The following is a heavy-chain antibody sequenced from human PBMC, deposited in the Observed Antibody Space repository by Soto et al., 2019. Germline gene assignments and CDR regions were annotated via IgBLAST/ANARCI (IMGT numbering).Heavy chain of an antibody. CDR3: ARDGSRNLVVVPQDV. J-gene: IGHJ6*04. V-gene: IGHV3-21*01. Sequence: GGSLRLSCAASGFTFSSYSMNWVRQAPGKGLEWVSSISSSSSYIYYADSVKGRFTISRDNAKNSLYLQMNSLRAEDTAVYYCARDGSRNLVVVPQDVWGKGTTVTVSS. D-gene: IGHD2-2*01. CDR1: GFTFSSYS. CDR2: ISSSSSYI.